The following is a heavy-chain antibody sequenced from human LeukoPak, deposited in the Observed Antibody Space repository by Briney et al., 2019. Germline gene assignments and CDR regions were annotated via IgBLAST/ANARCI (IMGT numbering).Heavy chain of an antibody. CDR1: GFTVSSNY. J-gene: IGHJ3*02. CDR3: AKDREWWRLDAFDI. D-gene: IGHD2-15*01. V-gene: IGHV3-66*01. Sequence: GGSLRLSCAASGFTVSSNYMSWVRQAPEKGLEWVSVIYSGGSTYYADSVKGRFTISRDNSKNTLYLQMNSLRAEDTAVYYCAKDREWWRLDAFDIWGQGTMVTVSS. CDR2: IYSGGST.